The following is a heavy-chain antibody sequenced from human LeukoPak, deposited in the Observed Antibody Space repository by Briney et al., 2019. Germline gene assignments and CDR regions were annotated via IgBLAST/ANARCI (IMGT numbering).Heavy chain of an antibody. Sequence: SETLSLTCAVYGGSFSGYYWNWIRQPPGKGLEWIGSIYYSGDTNYNPSLKSRVTMSVDTSKNQFSLKLNSVTAADTAVYYCARALSGSYSSFDYWGQGTLVTVSS. D-gene: IGHD1-26*01. J-gene: IGHJ4*02. CDR3: ARALSGSYSSFDY. CDR2: IYYSGDT. V-gene: IGHV4-59*01. CDR1: GGSFSGYY.